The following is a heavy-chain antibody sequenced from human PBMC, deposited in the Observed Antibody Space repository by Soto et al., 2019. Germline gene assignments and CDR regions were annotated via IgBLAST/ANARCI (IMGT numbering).Heavy chain of an antibody. V-gene: IGHV4-31*03. J-gene: IGHJ5*02. D-gene: IGHD2-2*01. CDR2: IYYSGST. CDR1: GGSISSGGYY. CDR3: ARWQIGLYQLLSPAWFDP. Sequence: QVQLQESGPGLVKPSQTLSLTCTVSGGSISSGGYYWSWIRQHPGKGLEWIGYIYYSGSTYYNPSLKSRVTISVDTSKNQFSLKLSSVTAADTAVYYCARWQIGLYQLLSPAWFDPWGQGTLVIVSS.